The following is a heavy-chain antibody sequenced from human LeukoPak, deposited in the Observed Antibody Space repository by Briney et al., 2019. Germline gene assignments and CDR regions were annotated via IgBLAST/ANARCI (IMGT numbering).Heavy chain of an antibody. J-gene: IGHJ3*02. V-gene: IGHV4-61*02. CDR2: IYTSGST. Sequence: PSETLSLTCTVSGGSISSGSYYWSWIQQPAGKGLEWIGRIYTSGSTNYNPSLKIRVTISVDTSKNQFSLKLSSVTAADTAVYYCARGAFTILEQDAFDIWGQGTMVTVSS. D-gene: IGHD3-3*01. CDR3: ARGAFTILEQDAFDI. CDR1: GGSISSGSYY.